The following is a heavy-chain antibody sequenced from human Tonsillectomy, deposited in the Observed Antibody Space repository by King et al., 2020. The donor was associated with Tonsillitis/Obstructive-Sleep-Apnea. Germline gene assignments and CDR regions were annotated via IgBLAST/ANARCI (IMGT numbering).Heavy chain of an antibody. CDR3: AKGGYAFEY. CDR1: GFTFSSNA. V-gene: IGHV3-23*04. J-gene: IGHJ4*02. CDR2: ISGSGGST. Sequence: VQLVVSGGGLVQPGGSLILSCAASGFTFSSNAMGWVRQVPGKGLGWVSFISGSGGSTYYAGSVKGRFTISRDNSKNTLYLQMNSLRAEDTAVYYCAKGGYAFEYWGQGTLVTVSS. D-gene: IGHD5-12*01.